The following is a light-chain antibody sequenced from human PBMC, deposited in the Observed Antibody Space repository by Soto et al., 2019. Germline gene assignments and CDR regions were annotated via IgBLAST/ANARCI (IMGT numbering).Light chain of an antibody. CDR3: QQRSNWLWT. V-gene: IGKV3-11*01. CDR2: DAS. CDR1: QSVSSY. Sequence: EIVLTQSPPTLSLSPGERATLSTRASQSVSSYLAWYQQKPGQAPRLLIYDASNRATGIPARFSGSGSGTDLTLTISSLEPEDFAVYYCQQRSNWLWTFRQGTKLQIK. J-gene: IGKJ2*01.